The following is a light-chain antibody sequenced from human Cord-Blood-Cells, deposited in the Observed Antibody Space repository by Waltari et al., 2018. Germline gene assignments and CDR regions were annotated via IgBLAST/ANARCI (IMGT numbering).Light chain of an antibody. CDR2: DVS. CDR3: SSYTSSSTVV. V-gene: IGLV2-14*01. CDR1: SSAVGGYNY. Sequence: QSALTQPASVSGSPGQSITIPCTGTSSAVGGYNYVSWYHQHPGKAPKLMIYDVSNRPSGVSNRFSGSKSGNTASLTISGLQAEDEADYYCSSYTSSSTVVFGGGTKLTVL. J-gene: IGLJ2*01.